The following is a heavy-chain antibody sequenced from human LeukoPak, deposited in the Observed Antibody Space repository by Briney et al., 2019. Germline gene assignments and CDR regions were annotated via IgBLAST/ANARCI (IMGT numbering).Heavy chain of an antibody. V-gene: IGHV3-21*01. J-gene: IGHJ4*02. CDR1: GFTFSSYS. CDR2: ISSSSSYI. D-gene: IGHD1-26*01. Sequence: GGSLRLSCAASGFTFSSYSMNWVRQAPGKGLEWVSSISSSSSYIYYADSVKGRFTISRDNAKNSLYLQMNSLRAEDTAVYYCARAKIVGATGPTDYWGQGTLVTVSS. CDR3: ARAKIVGATGPTDY.